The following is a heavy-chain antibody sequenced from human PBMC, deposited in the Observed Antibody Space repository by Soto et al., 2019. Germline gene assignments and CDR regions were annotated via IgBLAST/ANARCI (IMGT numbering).Heavy chain of an antibody. CDR1: GYTFRNFG. Sequence: QIQLLQSGAELKKPGASVKVTCKASGYTFRNFGISWVQQAPGQGLEWMGWISAYNANANKAQKFQGRLTMTADTPTSTAYMELRSLRSDDTAVYYCAREKSYFDYWSQGTLGTVSS. CDR2: ISAYNANA. CDR3: AREKSYFDY. J-gene: IGHJ4*02. V-gene: IGHV1-18*01.